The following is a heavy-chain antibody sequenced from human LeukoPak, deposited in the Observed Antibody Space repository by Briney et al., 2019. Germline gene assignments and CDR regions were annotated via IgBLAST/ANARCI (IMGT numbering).Heavy chain of an antibody. V-gene: IGHV4-61*01. CDR3: ARGQRRLQDY. Sequence: PSETLSLTCTVSGGSVSSDSHFWTWIRQPPGKGLEWIGYIYYSGSTNYNPSLKSRVTISLDTSKSQISLKLSSVTAADTAVYYCARGQRRLQDYWGQGTLVTVSS. CDR2: IYYSGST. CDR1: GGSVSSDSHF. J-gene: IGHJ4*02.